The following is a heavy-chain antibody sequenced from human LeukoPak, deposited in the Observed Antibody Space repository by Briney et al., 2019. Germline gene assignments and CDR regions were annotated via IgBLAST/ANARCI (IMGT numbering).Heavy chain of an antibody. CDR2: IYYSGST. CDR1: GGSISSGDYY. CDR3: ARVPYGDYGYSFDY. V-gene: IGHV4-30-4*08. Sequence: PSQTLSLTCTVSGGSISSGDYYWSWIRQPPGKGLEWIGYIYYSGSTYYNPSLKSRVTISVDTAKNQFSLKLSSVTAADTAVYYCARVPYGDYGYSFDYWGQGTLVTVSS. D-gene: IGHD4-17*01. J-gene: IGHJ4*02.